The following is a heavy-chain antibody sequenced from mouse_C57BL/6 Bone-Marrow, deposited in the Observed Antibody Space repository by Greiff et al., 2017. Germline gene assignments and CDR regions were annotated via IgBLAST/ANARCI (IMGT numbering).Heavy chain of an antibody. D-gene: IGHD2-3*01. V-gene: IGHV7-3*01. J-gene: IGHJ2*01. CDR3: AGDGYYGFDY. CDR1: GFTFTDYY. Sequence: EVKLVESGGGLVQPGGSLSLSCAASGFTFTDYYMSWVRQPPGKALEWLGFIRNKANGYTTEYSASVKGRFTISRDNSQSILYLQMNALRAEDSAIFYCAGDGYYGFDYGGQGTTLPASS. CDR2: IRNKANGYTT.